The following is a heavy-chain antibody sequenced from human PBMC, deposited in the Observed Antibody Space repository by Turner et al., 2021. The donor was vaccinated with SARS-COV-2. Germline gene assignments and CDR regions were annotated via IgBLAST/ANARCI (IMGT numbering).Heavy chain of an antibody. Sequence: QVQLVESGGGVVQPGRSLRLSCAVSGFSLSSYGMHWVRQAPGKGLEWVAFVSYDGTNKDYADSVKGRFTISRDNSNNTLYLQMNSLRGEDTALYYCAKGLRTFGYFDSWGQGTLVTVSS. J-gene: IGHJ4*02. CDR1: GFSLSSYG. CDR3: AKGLRTFGYFDS. D-gene: IGHD3-16*01. V-gene: IGHV3-30*18. CDR2: VSYDGTNK.